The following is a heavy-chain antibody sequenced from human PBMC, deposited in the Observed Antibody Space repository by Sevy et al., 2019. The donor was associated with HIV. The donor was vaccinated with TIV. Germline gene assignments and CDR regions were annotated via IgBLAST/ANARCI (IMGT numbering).Heavy chain of an antibody. D-gene: IGHD2-8*01. CDR3: ASDFGYCANGVCYASGMDV. Sequence: GGSLRLSCAASGFIFSSYAMHWVRQAPGKGLEWVAVISYDGSNKYYADSVKGRFTISRDNSKNTLYLQMNSLGAEDTAVYYCASDFGYCANGVCYASGMDVWGQGTTVTVSS. J-gene: IGHJ6*02. CDR2: ISYDGSNK. V-gene: IGHV3-30-3*01. CDR1: GFIFSSYA.